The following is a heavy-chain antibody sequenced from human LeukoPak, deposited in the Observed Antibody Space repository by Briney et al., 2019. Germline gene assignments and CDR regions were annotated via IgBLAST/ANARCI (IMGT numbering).Heavy chain of an antibody. Sequence: TGGSLRLSCAASGFTFSSYAMSWVRQAPGKGLEWVSTISSSGGSTYYAESVKGRFTISRDNSKNTVYLQMNSLRAEDTAVYYCARDRLSSSQNNYFDYWGQGTLVTVSS. D-gene: IGHD6-13*01. CDR1: GFTFSSYA. CDR3: ARDRLSSSQNNYFDY. CDR2: ISSSGGST. J-gene: IGHJ4*02. V-gene: IGHV3-23*01.